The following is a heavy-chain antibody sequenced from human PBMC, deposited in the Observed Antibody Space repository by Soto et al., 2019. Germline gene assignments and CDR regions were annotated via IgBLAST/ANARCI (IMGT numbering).Heavy chain of an antibody. V-gene: IGHV3-74*01. J-gene: IGHJ4*02. CDR1: GFTFSSYW. D-gene: IGHD2-15*01. CDR2: INSDGSST. Sequence: PEGSLRLSCAASGFTFSSYWMHWVRQAPGKGLVWVSRINSDGSSTSYADSVKGRFTISRDNAKNTLYLQMNSLRAEDTAVYYCVRTSLVVAAATREDYWGQGTLVTVSS. CDR3: VRTSLVVAAATREDY.